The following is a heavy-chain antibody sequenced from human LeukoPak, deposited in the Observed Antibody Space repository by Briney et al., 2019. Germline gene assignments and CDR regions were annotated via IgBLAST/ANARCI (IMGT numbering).Heavy chain of an antibody. V-gene: IGHV3-30*18. J-gene: IGHJ4*02. D-gene: IGHD5-18*01. CDR1: GFTFSSYG. CDR3: AKDLEGMNVDTAMVIDY. Sequence: GGSLRLSCAASGFTFSSYGMHWVRQAPGKGLEWVAVISYDGSNKYYADSVKGRFTISRDNSKNTLYLQMNSLSAEDTAVYYCAKDLEGMNVDTAMVIDYWGQGTLVTVSS. CDR2: ISYDGSNK.